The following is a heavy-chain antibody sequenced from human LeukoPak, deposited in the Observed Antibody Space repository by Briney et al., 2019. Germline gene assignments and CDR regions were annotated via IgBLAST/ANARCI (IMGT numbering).Heavy chain of an antibody. Sequence: SQTLSLTCTVSGGSISSGDYYWSWIRQPAGKGLEWIGYIYYSGSTYYNPPLKSRVTISVDTSKNQFSLKLSSVTAADTAVYYCARTSISSGYRPEFDYWGQGTLVTVSS. V-gene: IGHV4-30-4*01. CDR3: ARTSISSGYRPEFDY. J-gene: IGHJ4*02. CDR1: GGSISSGDYY. CDR2: IYYSGST. D-gene: IGHD3-22*01.